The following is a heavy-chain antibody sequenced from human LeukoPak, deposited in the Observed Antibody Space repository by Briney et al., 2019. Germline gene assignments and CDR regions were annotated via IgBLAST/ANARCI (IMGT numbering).Heavy chain of an antibody. J-gene: IGHJ4*02. CDR2: IYSGGST. Sequence: GGSLRLSCAASGFTVSSNYMSWVRQAPGKGLEWVSVIYSGGSTYYGDSVKGRFTISRDNSKNTLYLQMNSLRAEDTAVYYCARGPRVRGVTSYFDYWGQGTLVTVSS. CDR3: ARGPRVRGVTSYFDY. CDR1: GFTVSSNY. V-gene: IGHV3-53*01. D-gene: IGHD3-10*01.